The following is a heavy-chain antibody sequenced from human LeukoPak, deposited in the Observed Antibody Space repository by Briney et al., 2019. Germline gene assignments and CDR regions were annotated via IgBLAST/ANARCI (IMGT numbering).Heavy chain of an antibody. D-gene: IGHD2-15*01. Sequence: SVKVSCKASGGTFSSYAISWVRQAPGQGLEWMGGIIPIFGTANYAQKFQGRVTITADESTSTAYMELSSLRSEDTAVYYCARGHSRCSGGSCYYDAFDIWGQGTMVTVSS. CDR3: ARGHSRCSGGSCYYDAFDI. J-gene: IGHJ3*02. CDR1: GGTFSSYA. V-gene: IGHV1-69*13. CDR2: IIPIFGTA.